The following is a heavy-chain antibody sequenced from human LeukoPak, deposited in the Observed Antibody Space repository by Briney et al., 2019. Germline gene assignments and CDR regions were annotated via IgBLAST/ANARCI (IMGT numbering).Heavy chain of an antibody. J-gene: IGHJ1*01. CDR1: GFTFDDYT. CDR2: ISWDGGST. V-gene: IGHV3-43*01. CDR3: AKGKAGTPEYFQH. D-gene: IGHD6-19*01. Sequence: GGSLRLSCAASGFTFDDYTMQWVRQAPGKGLEWVSLISWDGGSTYYADSGKGGFTISRDNSKNSLYLQMNSLRTEDTALYYCAKGKAGTPEYFQHWGQGTLVTVSS.